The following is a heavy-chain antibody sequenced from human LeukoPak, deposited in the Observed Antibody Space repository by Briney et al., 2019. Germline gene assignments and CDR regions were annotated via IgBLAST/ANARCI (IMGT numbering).Heavy chain of an antibody. D-gene: IGHD2/OR15-2a*01. Sequence: GGSLRLSCAASGVIISSYAMSRVRQAPGKGLEWVSAINGRGDNTYYADFVKGRFTISRDNSKSTVYLQMNSLRTEDTAVYFCAKDRVSPGFNWFDPWGQGTLVTVSS. V-gene: IGHV3-23*01. CDR3: AKDRVSPGFNWFDP. J-gene: IGHJ5*02. CDR2: INGRGDNT. CDR1: GVIISSYA.